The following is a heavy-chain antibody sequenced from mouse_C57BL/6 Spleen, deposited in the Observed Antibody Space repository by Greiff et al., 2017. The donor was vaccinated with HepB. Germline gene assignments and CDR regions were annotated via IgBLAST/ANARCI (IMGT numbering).Heavy chain of an antibody. V-gene: IGHV1-63*01. CDR3: ARGLDYGNYGYFDY. D-gene: IGHD2-1*01. Sequence: QVQLQQSGAELVRPGTSVKMSCKASGYTFTNYWIGWAKQRPGHGLEWIGDIYPGGGYTNYNEKFKGKATLTADKSSSTTYMQFSSLTSKDSAFYSCARGLDYGNYGYFDYWGQGTTLTVSS. J-gene: IGHJ2*01. CDR1: GYTFTNYW. CDR2: IYPGGGYT.